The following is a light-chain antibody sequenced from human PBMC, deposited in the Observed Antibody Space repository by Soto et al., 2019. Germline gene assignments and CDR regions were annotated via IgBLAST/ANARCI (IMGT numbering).Light chain of an antibody. CDR3: SAYAGGVIYV. V-gene: IGLV2-23*01. CDR1: SSDVGNYNL. CDR2: EDS. J-gene: IGLJ1*01. Sequence: QSVLTQPASVSGSPGQSITISCTGTSSDVGNYNLVSWYQHHPGKAPKLMIFEDSKRPSGVSNRFSGSKSGNTASLTISGLQAEYDADYYCSAYAGGVIYVSRTGTNATVL.